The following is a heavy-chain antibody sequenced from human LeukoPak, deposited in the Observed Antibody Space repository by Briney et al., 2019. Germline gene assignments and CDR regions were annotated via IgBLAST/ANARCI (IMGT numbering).Heavy chain of an antibody. V-gene: IGHV3-30*04. CDR2: ISYDGSSK. CDR1: GFTFNNYA. J-gene: IGHJ5*02. CDR3: ARGLDSGSWLNWFDP. D-gene: IGHD1-26*01. Sequence: QPGGSLRLSCAASGFTFNNYAMHWVRQAPGKGLEWVALISYDGSSKYYADSVKGRFTISRDNSKNTLYLQMHSLRGEDAAVYYCARGLDSGSWLNWFDPWGQGTLVTVSS.